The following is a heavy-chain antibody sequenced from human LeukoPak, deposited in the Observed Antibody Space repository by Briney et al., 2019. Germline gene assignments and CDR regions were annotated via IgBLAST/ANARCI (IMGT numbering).Heavy chain of an antibody. Sequence: ASVKVSCKASEYSFTGYYMHWMRQAPGQGLEWMGWINPNSGGTSYAPKFQGRVTMTRDTSISTVYMELTRLRSDDTAMYYCARRLAHLDCPIHDAFDIWGQGTMLTISS. V-gene: IGHV1-2*02. CDR3: ARRLAHLDCPIHDAFDI. CDR1: EYSFTGYY. CDR2: INPNSGGT. J-gene: IGHJ3*02. D-gene: IGHD3/OR15-3a*01.